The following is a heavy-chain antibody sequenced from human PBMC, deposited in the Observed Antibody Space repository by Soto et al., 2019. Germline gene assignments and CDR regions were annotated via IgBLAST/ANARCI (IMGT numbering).Heavy chain of an antibody. Sequence: PSETLSLTCAVYGGSFSGNYWSWIRQPPGKGLEWIGEINHSGSTNYNPSLKSRVTISVDTSKNQFSLKLSSVTAADTAVYYCARSYGYVIHYYYYGIDVWGQGTTDTVSS. D-gene: IGHD5-18*01. CDR3: ARSYGYVIHYYYYGIDV. CDR1: GGSFSGNY. V-gene: IGHV4-34*01. CDR2: INHSGST. J-gene: IGHJ6*02.